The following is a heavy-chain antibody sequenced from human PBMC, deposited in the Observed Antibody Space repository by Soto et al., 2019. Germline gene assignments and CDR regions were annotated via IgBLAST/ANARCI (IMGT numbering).Heavy chain of an antibody. J-gene: IGHJ4*02. Sequence: QVQLVQSGAEVRKPGASVKVSCKASGYTFTSYEITWVRQAIGKGLEWMGWMNPNSSSTVYAQQSQGRVTMTTDTSISTAYMEVSSLRSEDTAVYYCARGGLVYGGVDYWGQGTLVTVSS. CDR1: GYTFTSYE. V-gene: IGHV1-8*01. CDR2: MNPNSSST. D-gene: IGHD3-3*01. CDR3: ARGGLVYGGVDY.